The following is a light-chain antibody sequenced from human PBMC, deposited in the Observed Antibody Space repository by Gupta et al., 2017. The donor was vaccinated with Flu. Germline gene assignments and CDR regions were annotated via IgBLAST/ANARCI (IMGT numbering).Light chain of an antibody. J-gene: IGLJ2*01. CDR3: TSYTTSGTLV. CDR1: SSDVGAYNY. Sequence: HSALPQPASVSGSLGQSITLSCTGTSSDVGAYNYVSWYQQYPGKAPKLLVYEVTSSLSDRLSASKSGNTASLTIAGLQAADEAHYYCTSYTTSGTLVFGGGTKVTVL. CDR2: EV. V-gene: IGLV2-14*01.